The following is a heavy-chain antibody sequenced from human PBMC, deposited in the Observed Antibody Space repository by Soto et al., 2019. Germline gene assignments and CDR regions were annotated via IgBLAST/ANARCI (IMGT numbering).Heavy chain of an antibody. V-gene: IGHV4-30-4*01. J-gene: IGHJ4*02. D-gene: IGHD1-7*01. Sequence: SETLSLTCTVSGGSISSGDYYWGWIRQPPGKGLEWIGYIYYSGSTYYNPSLKSRVTISVDTSKNQFSLKLSSVTAADTAVYYCARDRLETGTTAYYFDYWGQGTLVTVSS. CDR1: GGSISSGDYY. CDR3: ARDRLETGTTAYYFDY. CDR2: IYYSGST.